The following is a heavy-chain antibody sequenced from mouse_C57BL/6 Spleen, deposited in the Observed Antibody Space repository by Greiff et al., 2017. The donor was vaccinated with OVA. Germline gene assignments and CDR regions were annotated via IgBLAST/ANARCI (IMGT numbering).Heavy chain of an antibody. D-gene: IGHD2-5*01. CDR3: ARDGIGSNYVDYAMDY. V-gene: IGHV1-78*01. CDR1: GYTFTDHT. CDR2: IYPRDGST. J-gene: IGHJ4*01. Sequence: VKLQQSDAELVKPGASVKISCKVSGYTFTDHTIHWMKQRPEQGLEWIGYIYPRDGSTKYNEKFKGKATLTADKSSSTAYMQLNSLTSEDSAVYFCARDGIGSNYVDYAMDYWGQGTSVTVSS.